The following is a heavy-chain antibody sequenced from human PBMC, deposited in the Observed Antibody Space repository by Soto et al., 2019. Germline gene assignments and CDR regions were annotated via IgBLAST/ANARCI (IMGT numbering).Heavy chain of an antibody. CDR1: GYTFSTYG. D-gene: IGHD1-1*01. Sequence: ASVKVSCKVFGYTFSTYGLSWVRQAPGQGLEWMGWVSPYNGNTYYAPGLQGRVTMTTDTSTNTAYMSLRSLRSDDTAIYYCVRGGILEANRPYYYYGLDVWGQGTPVTVS. J-gene: IGHJ6*02. CDR3: VRGGILEANRPYYYYGLDV. V-gene: IGHV1-18*01. CDR2: VSPYNGNT.